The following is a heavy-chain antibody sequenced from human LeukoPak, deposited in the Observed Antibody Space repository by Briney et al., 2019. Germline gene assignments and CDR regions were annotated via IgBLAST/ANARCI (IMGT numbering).Heavy chain of an antibody. D-gene: IGHD6-13*01. CDR2: IYPGDSDT. J-gene: IGHJ6*02. Sequence: GESLKISCKGSGYSFTSYWIGWVRQMPGKGLEWMGIIYPGDSDTRYSPSFQGQVTISADKSISTAYLQWSSLKASDTAMYYCARDSSSWYSYYYGMDVWGQGTTVTVSS. CDR3: ARDSSSWYSYYYGMDV. CDR1: GYSFTSYW. V-gene: IGHV5-51*01.